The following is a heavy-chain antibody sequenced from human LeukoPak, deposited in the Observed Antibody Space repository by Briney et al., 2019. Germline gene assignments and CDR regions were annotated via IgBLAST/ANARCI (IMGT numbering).Heavy chain of an antibody. J-gene: IGHJ4*02. CDR2: IVVGSGNT. CDR1: GLTFTSSA. D-gene: IGHD6-19*01. V-gene: IGHV1-58*02. CDR3: AAASIAVAGYFDY. Sequence: SVKVPCKASGLTFTSSAMQWVRQARGQRLEWIGWIVVGSGNTNYAQKFQERVTITRDMSTSTAYMELSSLRSEDTAVYYCAAASIAVAGYFDYWGQGTLVTVSS.